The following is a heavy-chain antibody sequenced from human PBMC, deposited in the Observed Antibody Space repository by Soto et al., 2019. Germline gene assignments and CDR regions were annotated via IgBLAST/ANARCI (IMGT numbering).Heavy chain of an antibody. J-gene: IGHJ4*02. Sequence: PGGSLRLSCAAAGFTFSSYAMSWVRQAPGEGLEWVSGITGRGGSTYYADSVKGRFTISRDNSKNTLYLQMNTLRAEDTAVYYCAKLKAGDGYYTHDSWGQGTLVNVSS. D-gene: IGHD3-3*01. V-gene: IGHV3-23*01. CDR1: GFTFSSYA. CDR3: AKLKAGDGYYTHDS. CDR2: ITGRGGST.